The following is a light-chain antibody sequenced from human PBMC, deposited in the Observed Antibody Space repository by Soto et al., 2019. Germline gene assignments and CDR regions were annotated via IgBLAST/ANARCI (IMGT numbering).Light chain of an antibody. CDR1: QSVSSSY. CDR2: GAS. J-gene: IGKJ1*01. CDR3: QQYGSSPGT. V-gene: IGKV3-20*01. Sequence: EIVLTQSPGTLSLSPGERATLSCRASQSVSSSYLAWYQQKPGQAPRLLIYGASSRATVIPDRFSGSGSGTDFTLTIRRLEPEDFAVYYCQQYGSSPGTFGQGTKVEIK.